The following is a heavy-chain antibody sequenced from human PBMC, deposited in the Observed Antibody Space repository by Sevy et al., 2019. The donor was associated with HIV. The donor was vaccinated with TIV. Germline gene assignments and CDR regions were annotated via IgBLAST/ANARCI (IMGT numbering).Heavy chain of an antibody. D-gene: IGHD5-18*01. V-gene: IGHV3-7*01. CDR2: IKQDGSEK. J-gene: IGHJ4*02. CDR1: GFTFSSYW. CDR3: ARENGVLSRYSSFFDY. Sequence: GGSLRLSCAASGFTFSSYWMSWVRQAPGKGLEWVANIKQDGSEKYYVDSVKGRFTISRDNAKNSLYLQMNSLRAEDTAVYYCARENGVLSRYSSFFDYWGQGTLVTVSS.